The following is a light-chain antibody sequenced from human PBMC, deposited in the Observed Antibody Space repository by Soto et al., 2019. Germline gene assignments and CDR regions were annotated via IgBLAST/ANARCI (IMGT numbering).Light chain of an antibody. CDR2: YNS. J-gene: IGLJ1*01. CDR3: QVWDSSSDHDV. V-gene: IGLV3-21*04. CDR1: NIGSES. Sequence: SSELTQPPSVSVAPGKTARITCGGSNIGSESVHWYQQKSGQAPMLVIYYNSDRPSGIPERFSGSSSGNTATLTISRVEAGDEADYYCQVWDSSSDHDVFGTGTKLTVL.